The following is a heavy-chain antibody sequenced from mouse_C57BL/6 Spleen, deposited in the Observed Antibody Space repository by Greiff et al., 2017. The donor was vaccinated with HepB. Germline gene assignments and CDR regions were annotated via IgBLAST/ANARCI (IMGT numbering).Heavy chain of an antibody. V-gene: IGHV1-53*01. Sequence: QVQLQQPGTELVKPGASVKLSCKASGYTFTSYWMHWVKQRPGQGLEWIGNINPSNGGTNYNEKFKSKATLTVDKSSSTAYMQLSSLTSEDSAVYYCARGAYYYGSSYYYAMDYWGQGTSVTVSS. CDR1: GYTFTSYW. J-gene: IGHJ4*01. CDR2: INPSNGGT. D-gene: IGHD1-1*01. CDR3: ARGAYYYGSSYYYAMDY.